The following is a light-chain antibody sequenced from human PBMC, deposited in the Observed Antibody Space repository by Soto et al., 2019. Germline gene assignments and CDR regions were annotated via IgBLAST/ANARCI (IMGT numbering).Light chain of an antibody. V-gene: IGKV3-11*01. J-gene: IGKJ5*01. CDR1: QSVSSY. CDR3: QQRSNWRIT. CDR2: DAS. Sequence: EIVLTQSPAALAIPPGRSAPLSCRASQSVSSYLAWYQQKPGQAPRLLIYDASNRATGIPARFSGSGSETAFTLTIISLEPEDFAVYYCQQRSNWRITFGQGTRLEIK.